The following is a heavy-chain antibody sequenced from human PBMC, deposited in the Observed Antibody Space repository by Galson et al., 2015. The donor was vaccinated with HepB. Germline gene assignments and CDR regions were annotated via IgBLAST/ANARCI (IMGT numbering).Heavy chain of an antibody. D-gene: IGHD3-22*01. Sequence: SLRLSCAATSGFTFNNYKIRWVRHVPGKGLVWVAYIDSDERGTKYADSVKGRFTISRENARNTVFLQMNSLRVEDTAVYFCGRSRGDSGYHYDYWGRGAPVAVSS. V-gene: IGHV3-74*03. J-gene: IGHJ4*02. CDR2: IDSDERGT. CDR1: GFTFNNYK. CDR3: GRSRGDSGYHYDY.